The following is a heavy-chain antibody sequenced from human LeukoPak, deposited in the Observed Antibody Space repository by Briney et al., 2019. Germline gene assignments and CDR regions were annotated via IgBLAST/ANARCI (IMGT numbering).Heavy chain of an antibody. Sequence: ASVTVSCKASGYTFTSYGISWVRQAPGQGLEWMGWISAYNGNTNYAQKLQGRVTMTTDTSTSTAYMELRSLRSDDTAVYYCARVLSQYYYDSSGYYNWFDPWGQGTLVTVSS. CDR2: ISAYNGNT. J-gene: IGHJ5*02. CDR1: GYTFTSYG. CDR3: ARVLSQYYYDSSGYYNWFDP. V-gene: IGHV1-18*01. D-gene: IGHD3-22*01.